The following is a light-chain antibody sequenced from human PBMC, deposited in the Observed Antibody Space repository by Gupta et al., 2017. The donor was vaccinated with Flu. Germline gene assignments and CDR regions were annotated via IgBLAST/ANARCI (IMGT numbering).Light chain of an antibody. CDR3: QQYGRSPAYI. CDR2: GAS. V-gene: IGKV3-20*01. CDR1: HSVYRDY. J-gene: IGKJ2*01. Sequence: PGERATSPYSASHSVYRDYLAWYQQKPGQAPRLLIYGASSRATGITDRFSGSGSGTDFTLTISRLEPEDVAVYYCQQYGRSPAYIFGQGTKVEI.